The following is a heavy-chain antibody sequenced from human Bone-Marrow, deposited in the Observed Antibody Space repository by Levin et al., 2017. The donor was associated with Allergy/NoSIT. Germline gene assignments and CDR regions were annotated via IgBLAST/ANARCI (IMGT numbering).Heavy chain of an antibody. CDR3: ARPYSSGWYHLLGFDY. Sequence: GASVKVSCKASGYTFTGYYMHWVRQAPGQGLEWMGWINPNSGGTNYAQKFQGRVTMTRDTSISTAYMELSRLRSDDTAVYYCARPYSSGWYHLLGFDYWGQGTLVTVSS. J-gene: IGHJ4*02. D-gene: IGHD6-19*01. CDR1: GYTFTGYY. CDR2: INPNSGGT. V-gene: IGHV1-2*02.